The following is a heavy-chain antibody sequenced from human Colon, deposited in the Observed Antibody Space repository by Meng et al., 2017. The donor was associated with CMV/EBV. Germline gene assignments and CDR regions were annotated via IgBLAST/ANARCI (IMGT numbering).Heavy chain of an antibody. D-gene: IGHD4-17*01. CDR2: IYYSGST. CDR3: ARAYGDYRFDS. CDR1: GGSISGYY. V-gene: IGHV4-59*01. J-gene: IGHJ5*01. Sequence: SETLSLTCTVSGGSISGYYWSWIRQPPGKGLEWIAYIYYSGSTNYNPSLKSRVTISVDTTKNQFSLKMNSVTAADTAVYYCARAYGDYRFDSWGQGTLVTVSS.